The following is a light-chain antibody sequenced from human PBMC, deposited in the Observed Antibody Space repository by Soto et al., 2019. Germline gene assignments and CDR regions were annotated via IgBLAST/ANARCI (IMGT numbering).Light chain of an antibody. CDR2: GAS. Sequence: EVVLTQSPAILSLFPGERAALSCRASQDVGSSYLAWYQQKPGQAPRLLIYGASGRARGIRDRFSGSGSGTDFTLTIRGLEPEDFAVYYCQQYAVSPETFGQGTTVEV. J-gene: IGKJ1*01. CDR1: QDVGSSY. V-gene: IGKV3-20*01. CDR3: QQYAVSPET.